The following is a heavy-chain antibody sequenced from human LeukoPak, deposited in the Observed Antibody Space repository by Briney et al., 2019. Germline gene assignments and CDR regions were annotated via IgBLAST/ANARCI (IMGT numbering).Heavy chain of an antibody. CDR1: GFTFGNYA. CDR3: ANFDGSSQAFHL. D-gene: IGHD6-13*01. V-gene: IGHV3-30*02. J-gene: IGHJ3*01. Sequence: GGSLRLSCAASGFTFGNYAVHWVRQAPGKGLEWVTLIRSDGSNKYYADSVKGRFTISRDNSKNTLYLQMNSLRVEDTAVYYCANFDGSSQAFHLWGQGTMVTVSS. CDR2: IRSDGSNK.